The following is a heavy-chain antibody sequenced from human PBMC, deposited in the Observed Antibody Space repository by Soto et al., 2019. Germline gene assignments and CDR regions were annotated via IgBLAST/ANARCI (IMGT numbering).Heavy chain of an antibody. CDR2: VSYDATYE. CDR1: GFTFRTYD. J-gene: IGHJ4*02. Sequence: QVQLVESGGGMVQPGGSLRLSCAVSGFTFRTYDMHWVRQAPGKGLEWVAVVSYDATYENYADSVKGRFTVSRDSSKNTLYLQTNSLRAEDTAVYYCAKVSISKSSAVTFDSWGRGTLVTVSS. V-gene: IGHV3-30*18. D-gene: IGHD2-15*01. CDR3: AKVSISKSSAVTFDS.